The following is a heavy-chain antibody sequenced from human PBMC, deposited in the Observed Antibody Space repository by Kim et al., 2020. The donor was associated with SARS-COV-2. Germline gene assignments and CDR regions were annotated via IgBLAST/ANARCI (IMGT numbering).Heavy chain of an antibody. Sequence: DAVKGPFTISRDNSKSRLYLQMNSLRAEDTAVYYCAKNDAYYDGSGLRDYWGQGALVTVSS. D-gene: IGHD3-22*01. J-gene: IGHJ4*02. CDR3: AKNDAYYDGSGLRDY. V-gene: IGHV3-23*01.